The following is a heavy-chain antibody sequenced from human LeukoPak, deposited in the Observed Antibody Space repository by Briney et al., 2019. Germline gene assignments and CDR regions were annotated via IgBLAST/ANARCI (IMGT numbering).Heavy chain of an antibody. J-gene: IGHJ6*04. V-gene: IGHV4-59*01. CDR2: IYYSGST. CDR1: GGSISSYY. Sequence: SETLSLTCTVSGGSISSYYWSWIRQPPGKGLEWIGYIYYSGSTNYNPSLKSRVTISVDTSKNQFSLKLSSVTAADTAVYYCARGTWIQLWTPYYYYGMDVWGKGTTVTVSS. CDR3: ARGTWIQLWTPYYYYGMDV. D-gene: IGHD5-18*01.